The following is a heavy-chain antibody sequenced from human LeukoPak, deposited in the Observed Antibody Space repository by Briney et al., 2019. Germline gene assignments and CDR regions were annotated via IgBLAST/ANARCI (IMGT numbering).Heavy chain of an antibody. CDR2: INHNGNVN. Sequence: GGSLRLSCVGSGFTSIAYALTWARQAPGKGLEWVASINHNGNVNYYVDSVKGRFTISRDNAKNSLYLQMSNLRAEDTAVYFCVRGGGLDVWGQGATVTVSS. J-gene: IGHJ6*02. CDR3: VRGGGLDV. CDR1: GFTSIAYA. V-gene: IGHV3-7*03. D-gene: IGHD3-16*01.